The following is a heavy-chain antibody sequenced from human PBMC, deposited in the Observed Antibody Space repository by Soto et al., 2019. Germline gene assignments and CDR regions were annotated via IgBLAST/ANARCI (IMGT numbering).Heavy chain of an antibody. CDR2: IWYDGSNK. CDR3: ARDSGSIAVAGFDY. V-gene: IGHV3-33*01. J-gene: IGHJ4*02. CDR1: GFTFSSYG. D-gene: IGHD6-19*01. Sequence: GGSLRLSCAASGFTFSSYGMHWVRQAPGKGLEWVAVIWYDGSNKYYADSVKGRFTISRDNSKNTLYLQMNSLRAEDTAVYYCARDSGSIAVAGFDYWGQGTLVTVSS.